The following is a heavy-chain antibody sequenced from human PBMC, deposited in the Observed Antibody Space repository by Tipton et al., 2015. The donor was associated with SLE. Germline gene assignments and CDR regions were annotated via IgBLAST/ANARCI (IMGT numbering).Heavy chain of an antibody. CDR2: ISYDGSNK. J-gene: IGHJ6*03. CDR1: GFTFSSYA. Sequence: SLRLSCAASGFTFSSYAMHWVRQAPGKGLEWVAVISYDGSNKYYADSVKGRFTISRDNSKNTLYLQMNSLRSEDTAVYYCARDRVLSSSSSRPYYYCYMDVWGKGTTVTVSS. D-gene: IGHD6-6*01. CDR3: ARDRVLSSSSSRPYYYCYMDV. V-gene: IGHV3-30-3*01.